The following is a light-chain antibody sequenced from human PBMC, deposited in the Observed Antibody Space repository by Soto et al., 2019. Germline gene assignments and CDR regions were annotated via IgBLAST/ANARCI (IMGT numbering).Light chain of an antibody. Sequence: EIIMTQSPATLSVSPGERATLSCRASQTIRRNLAWYQQKPGQTPRLLIYAASTRATGVPARFSGSGSGTEFTLTISSLQSEDFAVYYCQQYDKWPPETFCPGTKVDIK. CDR3: QQYDKWPPET. CDR1: QTIRRN. J-gene: IGKJ3*01. CDR2: AAS. V-gene: IGKV3-15*01.